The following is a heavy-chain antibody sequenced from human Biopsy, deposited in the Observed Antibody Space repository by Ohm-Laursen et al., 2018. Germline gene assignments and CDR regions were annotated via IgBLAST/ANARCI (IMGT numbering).Heavy chain of an antibody. CDR2: INPSGSTT. J-gene: IGHJ4*02. CDR1: GYSFTSYY. V-gene: IGHV1-46*01. D-gene: IGHD6-19*01. CDR3: ARNTGWYGDLYYFDY. Sequence: GASVNVSCKASGYSFTSYYMHWVRQAPGQGLGWMGMINPSGSTTSYPQIFQGRVTMTRDTSKSTVYMELSSLRSADTAVYFCARNTGWYGDLYYFDYWGQGTLVTVSS.